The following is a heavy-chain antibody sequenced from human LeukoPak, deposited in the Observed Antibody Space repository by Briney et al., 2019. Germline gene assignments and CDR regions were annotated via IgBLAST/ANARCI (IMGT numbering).Heavy chain of an antibody. D-gene: IGHD1-26*01. CDR2: ISSNGGST. CDR3: ARDSGSYSFDY. Sequence: GGSLRLSCSASGFTFSSYAMHWVRQAPGKGLEYVSAISSNGGSTYYADSVKGRFTISRDNSKNTLYLQMNSLRAEDTAVYYCARDSGSYSFDYWGQGTLVTVSS. J-gene: IGHJ4*02. CDR1: GFTFSSYA. V-gene: IGHV3-64*04.